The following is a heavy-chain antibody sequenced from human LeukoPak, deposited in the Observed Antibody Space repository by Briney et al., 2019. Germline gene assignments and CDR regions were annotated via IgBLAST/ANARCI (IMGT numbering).Heavy chain of an antibody. CDR3: AKGNQWLLRGGAHFDF. Sequence: GGSLRLSCAASGFTLSSYAMSSVRQAPGKGLEWVSAISGTGGTTYYAASVKGRVSISRDYSKDTLYLQMNSLRAEDTAVYYCAKGNQWLLRGGAHFDFWGQGTLVTVSS. CDR2: ISGTGGTT. D-gene: IGHD6-19*01. J-gene: IGHJ4*02. CDR1: GFTLSSYA. V-gene: IGHV3-23*01.